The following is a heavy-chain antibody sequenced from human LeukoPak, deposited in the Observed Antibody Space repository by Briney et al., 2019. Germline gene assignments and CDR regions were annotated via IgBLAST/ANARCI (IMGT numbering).Heavy chain of an antibody. J-gene: IGHJ3*02. Sequence: ASVKVSCKASGGTFSSYAISWVRQAPGQGLEWMGGIIPIFGTANYAQKFQGRVTITTDESTSTAYMELSSLRSEDTAVYYCASYNLPYYDFWSGCQDAFDIWGQGTMVTVSS. CDR3: ASYNLPYYDFWSGCQDAFDI. CDR2: IIPIFGTA. V-gene: IGHV1-69*05. CDR1: GGTFSSYA. D-gene: IGHD3-3*01.